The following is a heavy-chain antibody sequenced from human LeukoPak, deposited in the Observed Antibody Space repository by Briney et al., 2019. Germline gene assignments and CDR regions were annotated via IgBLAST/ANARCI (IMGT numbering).Heavy chain of an antibody. V-gene: IGHV3-74*01. J-gene: IGHJ3*02. Sequence: SGGSLRLSCAASGFTFSSNWMHWVRQGPGKGLVWVSRINSDGRGTSYADSVKGRFTISRDNAKNTLYLQMNSLRAEDTAVYYCARAGEGLLAYSFDIWGQGTMVTVSS. CDR3: ARAGEGLLAYSFDI. D-gene: IGHD1-26*01. CDR2: INSDGRGT. CDR1: GFTFSSNW.